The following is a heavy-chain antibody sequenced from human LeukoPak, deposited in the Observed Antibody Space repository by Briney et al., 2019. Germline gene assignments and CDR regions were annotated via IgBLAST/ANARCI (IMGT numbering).Heavy chain of an antibody. CDR2: ISGSGGST. D-gene: IGHD3-3*01. CDR1: GFTFSSYA. V-gene: IGHV3-23*01. J-gene: IGHJ6*02. CDR3: ARDSGRKEQDFWSGWVYYYYGMDV. Sequence: PGGSLRLSCAASGFTFSSYAMRWVRQAPGKGLEWVSAISGSGGSTYYADSVKGRFTISRDNSKNTLYLQMNSLRAEDTAVYYCARDSGRKEQDFWSGWVYYYYGMDVWGQGTTVTVSS.